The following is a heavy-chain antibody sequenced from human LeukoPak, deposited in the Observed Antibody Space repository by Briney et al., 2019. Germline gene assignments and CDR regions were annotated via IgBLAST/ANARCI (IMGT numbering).Heavy chain of an antibody. CDR2: ISAYNGNT. J-gene: IGHJ6*03. D-gene: IGHD6-13*01. V-gene: IGHV1-18*01. Sequence: ASVKVSCKASGYTFTSYGISWVRQAPGQGLEWMGWISAYNGNTNYAQKLQGRVTMTTDTSTSTAYMELRSLRSDDTAVYYCARDFGIAAAGTYYYYYIDVWGKGTTVTVSS. CDR3: ARDFGIAAAGTYYYYYIDV. CDR1: GYTFTSYG.